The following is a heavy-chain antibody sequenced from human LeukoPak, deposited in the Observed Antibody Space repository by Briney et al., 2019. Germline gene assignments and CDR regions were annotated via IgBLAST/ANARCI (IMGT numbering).Heavy chain of an antibody. CDR1: GGSISSSTYY. CDR2: IYYSGST. J-gene: IGHJ6*03. V-gene: IGHV4-39*01. CDR3: ARGGYYYYYMDV. Sequence: SETLSLTCTVSGGSISSSTYYWGWIRQPPGKGLEWIGSIYYSGSTYYNPSLKSRVTISVDTSKNQFSLKLSSVTAADTAVYYCARGGYYYYYMDVWGKGTTVTVSS.